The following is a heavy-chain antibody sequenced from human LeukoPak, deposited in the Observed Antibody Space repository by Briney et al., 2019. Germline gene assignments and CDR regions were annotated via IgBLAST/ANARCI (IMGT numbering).Heavy chain of an antibody. CDR1: RFTFSNYW. CDR3: ARDSGYYYPYYYYYGMDV. J-gene: IGHJ6*02. V-gene: IGHV3-48*01. CDR2: ISSSSSTI. Sequence: GESLRLSCVASRFTFSNYWMSWVRQAPGKGLEWVSYISSSSSTIYYADSVKGRFTISRDNAKNSLYLQMNSLRAEDTAVYYCARDSGYYYPYYYYYGMDVWGQGTTVTVSS. D-gene: IGHD3-22*01.